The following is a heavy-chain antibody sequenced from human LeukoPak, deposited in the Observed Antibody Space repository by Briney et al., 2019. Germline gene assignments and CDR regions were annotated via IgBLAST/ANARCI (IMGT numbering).Heavy chain of an antibody. D-gene: IGHD2-15*01. V-gene: IGHV3-23*01. CDR1: GFTFSSYG. J-gene: IGHJ6*03. Sequence: GGTLRLSCAASGFTFSSYGMSWVRQAPGKGLEWVSAISGSGGSTYYAGSVKGRFTISRDNSKNTLYLQMNSLRAEDTAVYYCAKGSSGRLVYYMDVWGKGTTVTISS. CDR2: ISGSGGST. CDR3: AKGSSGRLVYYMDV.